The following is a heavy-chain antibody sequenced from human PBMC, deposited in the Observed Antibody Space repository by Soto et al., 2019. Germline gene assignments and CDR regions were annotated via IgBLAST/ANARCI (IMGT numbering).Heavy chain of an antibody. Sequence: QVQLQQSGAGLLKPSETLSLPCAVYDGSFSGYYWSWIRQPPGKGLEWIGEIKHSGSTNYNPSLKSGVTISVDTSKNQFSLKLRSVTAADTAVYYCARRFPRYYGSGQSGMDVWGQGTTVTVSS. CDR1: DGSFSGYY. J-gene: IGHJ6*02. D-gene: IGHD3-10*01. CDR2: IKHSGST. CDR3: ARRFPRYYGSGQSGMDV. V-gene: IGHV4-34*01.